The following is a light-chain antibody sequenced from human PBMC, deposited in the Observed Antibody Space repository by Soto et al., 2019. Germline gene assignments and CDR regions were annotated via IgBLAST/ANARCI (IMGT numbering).Light chain of an antibody. Sequence: EIVMTQSPATLSVSPGERATLSCRASQSVSSNLAWYQQKPGQAPRLLIYSASTRATGIPARFSGSGSGTEFNLTISSLQSEDFAVYYCQHYNNWPFTFGQGTKLEIK. J-gene: IGKJ2*01. CDR1: QSVSSN. CDR3: QHYNNWPFT. CDR2: SAS. V-gene: IGKV3-15*01.